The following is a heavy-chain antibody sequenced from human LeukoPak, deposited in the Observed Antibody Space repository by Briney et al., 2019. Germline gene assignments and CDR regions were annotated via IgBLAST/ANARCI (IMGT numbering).Heavy chain of an antibody. V-gene: IGHV3-48*01. J-gene: IGHJ4*02. CDR2: ISSSSSTI. CDR3: ARGYSYGYHRAPFDY. CDR1: GFTFSSYS. D-gene: IGHD5-18*01. Sequence: GGSLRLSCAASGFTFSSYSMNCVRQAPGKGLEWVSYISSSSSTIYYADSVKGRFTISRDNAKNSLYLQMNSLRAEDTAVYYCARGYSYGYHRAPFDYWGQGTLVTVSS.